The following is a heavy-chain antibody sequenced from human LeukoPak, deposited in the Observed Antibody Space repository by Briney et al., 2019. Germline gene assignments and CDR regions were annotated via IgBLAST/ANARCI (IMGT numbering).Heavy chain of an antibody. CDR2: IYSGGST. CDR3: ARKRRDGYYFDY. CDR1: GFTVSSNY. Sequence: GGSLRLSCAASGFTVSSNYMSWVRQAPGKGLEWVSVIYSGGSTYYADSVKGRFTISRDNSKNTLYLQMNSLRAEDTAVYYCARKRRDGYYFDYWGQGTLVTVPS. D-gene: IGHD5-24*01. V-gene: IGHV3-53*01. J-gene: IGHJ4*02.